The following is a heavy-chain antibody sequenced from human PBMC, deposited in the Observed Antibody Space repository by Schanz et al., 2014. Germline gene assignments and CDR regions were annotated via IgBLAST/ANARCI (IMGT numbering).Heavy chain of an antibody. Sequence: EVQLVESGGGLVKPGGSLRLSCAASGFTFSYYNMNWVRQAPGKGLEWVSFISSSSDYINYADSVKGRFTISRVDAKNSVHLQMNSLRVEDTAVFYCVKIGYTHWSLDDWGQGILVTVSS. CDR3: VKIGYTHWSLDD. J-gene: IGHJ4*02. CDR2: ISSSSDYI. D-gene: IGHD6-13*01. CDR1: GFTFSYYN. V-gene: IGHV3-21*01.